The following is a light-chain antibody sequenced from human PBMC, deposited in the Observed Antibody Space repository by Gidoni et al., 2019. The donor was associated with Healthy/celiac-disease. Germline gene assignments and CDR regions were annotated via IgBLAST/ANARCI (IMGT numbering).Light chain of an antibody. CDR3: HQRSNTPFT. CDR1: QRVSSY. V-gene: IGKV3-11*01. Sequence: VLTRSRATVSVSRGERATLSCRASQRVSSYLSWYQQKPGQAPRLLIYDASIRATGIPARFSGSGSVTDFTLTISSLEPADFAFYYCHQRSNTPFTFGQGTRLQI. CDR2: DAS. J-gene: IGKJ5*01.